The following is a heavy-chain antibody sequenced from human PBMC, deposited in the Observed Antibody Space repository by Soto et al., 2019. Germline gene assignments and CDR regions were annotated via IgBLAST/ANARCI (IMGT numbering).Heavy chain of an antibody. J-gene: IGHJ2*01. D-gene: IGHD5-12*01. CDR3: ARDSAPYSGYDFIAGYWYFDL. CDR2: ISSSSSYI. V-gene: IGHV3-21*01. Sequence: GGSLRLPCAASGFTFSSYSMNWVRQAPGKGLEWVSSISSSSSYIYYADSVKGRFTISRDNAKNSLYLQMNSLRAEDTAVYYCARDSAPYSGYDFIAGYWYFDLWGRGTLVTVSS. CDR1: GFTFSSYS.